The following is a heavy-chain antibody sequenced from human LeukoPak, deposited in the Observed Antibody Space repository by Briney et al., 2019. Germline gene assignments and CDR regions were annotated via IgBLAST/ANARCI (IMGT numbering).Heavy chain of an antibody. Sequence: GASVKVSCKASGYTFTSYYMHWVRQAPGQGLEWMGWINPNSGGTNYAQKFQGRVTMTRDTSISTAYMELSRLRSDDTAVYYRARYPSTYYDFWSGYSSWFDPWGQGTLVTVSS. D-gene: IGHD3-3*01. CDR2: INPNSGGT. CDR1: GYTFTSYY. J-gene: IGHJ5*02. CDR3: ARYPSTYYDFWSGYSSWFDP. V-gene: IGHV1-2*02.